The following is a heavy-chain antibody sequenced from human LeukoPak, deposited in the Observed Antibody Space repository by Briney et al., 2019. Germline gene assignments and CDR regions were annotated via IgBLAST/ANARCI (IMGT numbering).Heavy chain of an antibody. D-gene: IGHD5-12*01. Sequence: ASVKVSCKASGGTFSSYAISWVRQAPGQGLEWMGGIIPIFGTANYAQKFQGRVTITADESTSTAYMELSSLRSEDTAVYYCARGDIGDDAFDIWGQGTMVTVSS. CDR1: GGTFSSYA. CDR2: IIPIFGTA. CDR3: ARGDIGDDAFDI. J-gene: IGHJ3*02. V-gene: IGHV1-69*13.